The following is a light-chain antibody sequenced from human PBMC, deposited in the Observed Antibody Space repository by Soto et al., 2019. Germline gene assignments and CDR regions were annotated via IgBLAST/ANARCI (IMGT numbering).Light chain of an antibody. CDR2: DVS. CDR3: QQYNSYSPWT. J-gene: IGKJ1*01. V-gene: IGKV1-5*01. Sequence: DLQMTQSPSTLSASIGDRVTITCRASQNIRNWLAWYQQKPGKAPKLLIYDVSSLESGVPPRFSGSGSGTEFTLTISSLQPDDFATYYCQQYNSYSPWTVGQGTKVDIK. CDR1: QNIRNW.